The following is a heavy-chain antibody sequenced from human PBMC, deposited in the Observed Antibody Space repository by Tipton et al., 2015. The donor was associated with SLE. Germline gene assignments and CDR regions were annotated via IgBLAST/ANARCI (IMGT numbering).Heavy chain of an antibody. CDR3: ARDIRGPKTGDFDAFDL. J-gene: IGHJ3*01. V-gene: IGHV3-48*03. Sequence: SLRLSCAASGFTFSSYGMHWVRQAPGKGLEWISYISTSGSTIYYADSVKGRFTISRANSKNSLYLQMDSLRAEDTAVYYCARDIRGPKTGDFDAFDLWGHGTMVTVSS. D-gene: IGHD7-27*01. CDR1: GFTFSSYG. CDR2: ISTSGSTI.